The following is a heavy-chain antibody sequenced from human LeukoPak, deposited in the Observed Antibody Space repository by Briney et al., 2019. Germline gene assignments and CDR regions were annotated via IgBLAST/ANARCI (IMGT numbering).Heavy chain of an antibody. CDR3: ARELGGTKTGGFDI. V-gene: IGHV3-64*02. Sequence: GGSLRLSCAASGFRFSYHDMHWVRQAPGKGLEFVSSIGAAGAHTFYADSVKGSFTIFRDNFQSTMYLQMDGLRPEDSAVYYCARELGGTKTGGFDIWGQGTVVTVSS. CDR2: IGAAGAHT. J-gene: IGHJ3*02. CDR1: GFRFSYHD. D-gene: IGHD1-14*01.